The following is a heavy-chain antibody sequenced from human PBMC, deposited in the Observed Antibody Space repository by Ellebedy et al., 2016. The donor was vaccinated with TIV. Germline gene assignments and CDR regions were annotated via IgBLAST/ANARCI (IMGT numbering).Heavy chain of an antibody. CDR3: ARVGFDWYLRTGFDY. CDR1: GGSFSGYY. Sequence: SETLSLTXAVYGGSFSGYYWSWIRQPPGKGLEWIGEINHSGSTNYNPSLKSRVTISVDTSKNQFSLKLSSVTAADTAVYYCARVGFDWYLRTGFDYWGQGTLVTVSS. J-gene: IGHJ4*02. CDR2: INHSGST. V-gene: IGHV4-34*01. D-gene: IGHD3-9*01.